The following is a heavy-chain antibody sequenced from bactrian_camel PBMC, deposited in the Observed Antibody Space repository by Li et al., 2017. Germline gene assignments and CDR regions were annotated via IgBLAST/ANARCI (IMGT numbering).Heavy chain of an antibody. D-gene: IGHD2*01. J-gene: IGHJ6*01. Sequence: VQLVESGGGSVQEGGSLRLSCAASASTSCMAWFRQAPGKEREGVAGIESDGSTSYADSVKGRFTVSQDSAKNILYLQMNSLKPEDTAMYYCAADSFPCSVVAEVVPRYNTWGQGTQVTVS. CDR2: IESDGST. V-gene: IGHV3S53*01. CDR1: ASTSC. CDR3: AADSFPCSVVAEVVPRYNT.